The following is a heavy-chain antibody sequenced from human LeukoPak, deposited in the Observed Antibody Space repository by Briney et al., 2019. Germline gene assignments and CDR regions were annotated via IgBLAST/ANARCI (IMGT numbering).Heavy chain of an antibody. CDR3: ARDLRKELVRGVIMGYYYGMDV. D-gene: IGHD3-10*01. Sequence: ASVKLSCKASGYTFTVYYMHWVRQAPGQGLEWMGWINPNSGGTNYAQKFQGRVTMARDTSISTAYMELSRLRSDATAVYYCARDLRKELVRGVIMGYYYGMDVWGQGTTVTVSS. CDR1: GYTFTVYY. J-gene: IGHJ6*02. V-gene: IGHV1-2*02. CDR2: INPNSGGT.